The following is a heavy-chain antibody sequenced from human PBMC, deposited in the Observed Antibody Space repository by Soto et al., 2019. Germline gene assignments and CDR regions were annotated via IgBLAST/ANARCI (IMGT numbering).Heavy chain of an antibody. V-gene: IGHV4-4*02. Sequence: HVQLQESGPGLVKPSGTLSLTCAVSGGSINSNDWWTWVRQPPGKGLEWIGEMHYSGSTNYNPSPKSRVTIAVDRSKIQFSLNLTSVTAADTAVYYCASLGRGGHIWGQGTMVTVSS. J-gene: IGHJ3*02. CDR1: GGSINSNDW. CDR3: ASLGRGGHI. D-gene: IGHD7-27*01. CDR2: MHYSGST.